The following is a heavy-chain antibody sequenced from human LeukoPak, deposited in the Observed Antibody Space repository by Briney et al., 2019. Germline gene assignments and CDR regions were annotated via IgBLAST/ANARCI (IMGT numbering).Heavy chain of an antibody. CDR2: ISSSSSHI. CDR3: AKFGPGGFTVDY. CDR1: GFTFSSYS. J-gene: IGHJ4*02. V-gene: IGHV3-21*04. D-gene: IGHD3-16*01. Sequence: GGSLRLSCAASGFTFSSYSMNWVRQAPGKGLEWVSSISSSSSHIYYADSVKGRFTISRDNTKNSLYLQMNSLRAEDTAVYYCAKFGPGGFTVDYWGQGTLVTVSS.